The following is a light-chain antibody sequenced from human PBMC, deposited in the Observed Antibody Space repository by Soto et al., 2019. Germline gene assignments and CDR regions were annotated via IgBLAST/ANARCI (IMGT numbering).Light chain of an antibody. V-gene: IGLV2-23*02. Sequence: QSVLTQPASVSGSPGQSITISCAGTGSDVGAYNLVSWYQQHPGKATKLIICEVNTRPSGIYNRFSGSKSGDTASLTIFGLQAEDEADYFCCSYAGTVAYVFGTGTKVTVL. CDR1: GSDVGAYNL. CDR2: EVN. CDR3: CSYAGTVAYV. J-gene: IGLJ1*01.